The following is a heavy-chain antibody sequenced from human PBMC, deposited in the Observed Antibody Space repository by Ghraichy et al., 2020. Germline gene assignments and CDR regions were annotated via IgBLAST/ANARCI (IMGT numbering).Heavy chain of an antibody. D-gene: IGHD3-10*01. CDR1: GGSISSGSYY. Sequence: TLSLTCTVSGGSISSGSYYWSWIRQPAGKGLEWIGRIYTSGSTNYNPSLKSRVTMSVDTSKNQFSLKLSSVTAADTAVYYCARDLGGFDYWGQGTLVTVSS. J-gene: IGHJ4*02. V-gene: IGHV4-61*02. CDR3: ARDLGGFDY. CDR2: IYTSGST.